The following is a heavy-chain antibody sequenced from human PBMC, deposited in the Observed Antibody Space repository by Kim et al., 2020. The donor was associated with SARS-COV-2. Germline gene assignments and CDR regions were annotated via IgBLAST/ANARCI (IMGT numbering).Heavy chain of an antibody. D-gene: IGHD4-17*01. Sequence: GGSLRLSCAASGFTFSSYGMHWVRQAPGKGLEWVAVIWYDGSNKYYADSVKGRFTISRDNSKNTLYLQMNSLRAEDTAVYYCARDLYGDYGGNYFDYWGQGTLVTVSS. J-gene: IGHJ4*02. CDR2: IWYDGSNK. V-gene: IGHV3-33*01. CDR3: ARDLYGDYGGNYFDY. CDR1: GFTFSSYG.